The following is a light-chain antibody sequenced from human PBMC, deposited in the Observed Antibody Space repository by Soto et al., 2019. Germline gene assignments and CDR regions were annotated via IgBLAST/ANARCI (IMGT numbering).Light chain of an antibody. J-gene: IGLJ2*01. CDR3: AAWDDSLHMI. CDR2: RNN. Sequence: QSVLTQPPSASGTPGQRVTVSCSGSSSNIGSNFVFWYQQLPGTAPKLLIYRNNQRPSGVPDRFSGSKSGTSASLAISGLRSEDEADYYCAAWDDSLHMIFDGGTKLTVL. CDR1: SSNIGSNF. V-gene: IGLV1-47*01.